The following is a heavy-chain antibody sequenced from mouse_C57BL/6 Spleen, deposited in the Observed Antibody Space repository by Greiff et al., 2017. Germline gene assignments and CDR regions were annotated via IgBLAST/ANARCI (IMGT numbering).Heavy chain of an antibody. D-gene: IGHD2-2*01. J-gene: IGHJ4*01. Sequence: QVHVKQPGAELVRPGSSVKLSCKASGYTFTSYWMHWVKQRPIQGLEWIGNIDPSDSETHYNQKFKDKATLTVDKSSSTAYMQLSSLTSEDSAVYYCARGRGYDYYAMDYWGQGTSVTVSS. CDR1: GYTFTSYW. V-gene: IGHV1-52*01. CDR2: IDPSDSET. CDR3: ARGRGYDYYAMDY.